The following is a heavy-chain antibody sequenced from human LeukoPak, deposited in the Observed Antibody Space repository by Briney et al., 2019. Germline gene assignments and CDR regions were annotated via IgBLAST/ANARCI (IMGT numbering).Heavy chain of an antibody. J-gene: IGHJ4*02. CDR1: GFTFSSYS. CDR3: ARVYRGRWELLRSSGPLDY. CDR2: ISSSSSYI. V-gene: IGHV3-21*01. Sequence: GGSLRLSCAASGFTFSSYSMNWVRQAPGKGLEWVSSISSSSSYIYYADSVKGRFTISRDNAKNSLYLQMNSLRAEDTAVYYCARVYRGRWELLRSSGPLDYWGQGTLVTVSS. D-gene: IGHD1-26*01.